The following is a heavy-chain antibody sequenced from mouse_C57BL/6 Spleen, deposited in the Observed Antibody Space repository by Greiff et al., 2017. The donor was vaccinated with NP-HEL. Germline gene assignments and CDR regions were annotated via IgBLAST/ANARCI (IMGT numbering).Heavy chain of an antibody. CDR3: ARSYYYGSSYAAY. Sequence: VQLQQSGPELVKPGASVKISCKASGYSFTGYYMNWVKQSPEKSLEWIGEINPSTGGTTYNQKFKAKATLTVDKSSSTAYMQLKSLTSEDSAVYYCARSYYYGSSYAAYWGQGTLVTVSA. CDR2: INPSTGGT. D-gene: IGHD1-1*01. J-gene: IGHJ3*01. V-gene: IGHV1-42*01. CDR1: GYSFTGYY.